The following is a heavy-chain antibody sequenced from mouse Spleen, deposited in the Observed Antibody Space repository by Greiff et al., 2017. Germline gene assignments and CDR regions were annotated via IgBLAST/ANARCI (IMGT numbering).Heavy chain of an antibody. CDR1: GYSITSGYY. J-gene: IGHJ2*01. CDR3: ARVAGNFPFDY. V-gene: IGHV3-6*01. Sequence: DVQLVESGPGLVKPSQSLSLTCSVTGYSITSGYYWNWIRQFPGNKLEWMGYISYDGSNNYNPSLKNRISITRDTSKNQFFLKLNSVTTEDTATYYCARVAGNFPFDYWGQGTTLTVSS. CDR2: ISYDGSN. D-gene: IGHD2-1*01.